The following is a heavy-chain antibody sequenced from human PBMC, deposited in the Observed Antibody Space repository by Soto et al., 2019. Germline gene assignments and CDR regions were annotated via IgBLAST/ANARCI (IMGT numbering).Heavy chain of an antibody. Sequence: QVHLVQSGAEVKKPGASVKVSCKASGYTFTRYSMHCVRQAPGQGLEWMGVITPSGEATYYAQKFQGRLPMTRETATRPVQMGLGSLGSEDTAFYYCVRDWGGYYFDYWGQGTLVTVSS. CDR2: ITPSGEAT. CDR1: GYTFTRYS. V-gene: IGHV1-46*01. CDR3: VRDWGGYYFDY. J-gene: IGHJ4*02. D-gene: IGHD3-16*01.